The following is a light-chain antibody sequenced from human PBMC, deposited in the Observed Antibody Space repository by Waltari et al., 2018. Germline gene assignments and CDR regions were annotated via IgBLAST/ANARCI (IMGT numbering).Light chain of an antibody. CDR3: QQSYSTPWT. Sequence: DIQMTQSPSSLSASVGDRVTITCRASQSISSYFNWYHHKPGKAPKLLIYAASSLQSGVPSRFSGSGSGTDFTLTISSLQPEDFATYYCQQSYSTPWTFGQGTKVEIK. J-gene: IGKJ1*01. V-gene: IGKV1-39*01. CDR2: AAS. CDR1: QSISSY.